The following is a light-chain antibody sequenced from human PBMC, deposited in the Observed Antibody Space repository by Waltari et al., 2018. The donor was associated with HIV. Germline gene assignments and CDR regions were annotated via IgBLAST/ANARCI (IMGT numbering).Light chain of an antibody. Sequence: QSVLTQPPSASGTPGQRVTISCSGGSSNIGNNHVYWYQQFPGTAPKLLIYRNNPRPSGGPDRFSGSKSGPAASLVSSGLRSEDEADYYCAAWDDSLSGVFGGGTKVTVL. V-gene: IGLV1-47*01. CDR3: AAWDDSLSGV. J-gene: IGLJ2*01. CDR1: SSNIGNNH. CDR2: RNN.